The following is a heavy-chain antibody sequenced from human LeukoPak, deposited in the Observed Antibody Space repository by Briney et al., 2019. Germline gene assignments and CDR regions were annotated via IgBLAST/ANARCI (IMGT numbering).Heavy chain of an antibody. CDR3: AKSIAVAGLAGGRTFDY. Sequence: GGSLRLSCAASGFTFKNYGMHWVRQAPGKGLEWVAFIRYDGSDKYYADFVKGRFTISRDSSENTLYLQMNSLRPEDTAVYYCAKSIAVAGLAGGRTFDYWGQGTLVTVSS. V-gene: IGHV3-30*02. CDR1: GFTFKNYG. CDR2: IRYDGSDK. J-gene: IGHJ4*02. D-gene: IGHD6-19*01.